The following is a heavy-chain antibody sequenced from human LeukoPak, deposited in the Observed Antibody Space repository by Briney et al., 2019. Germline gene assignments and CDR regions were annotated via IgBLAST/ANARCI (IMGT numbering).Heavy chain of an antibody. J-gene: IGHJ6*03. CDR1: GFTFSSYS. Sequence: GGSLRLSCAASGFTFSSYSMSWVRQAPGKGLEWVANIKQDGSEKYYVDSVKGRFTISRDNAKNSLYLQMNSLRAEDTAVYYCARASSITMSPYDYYYYMDVWGKGTTVTVSS. D-gene: IGHD3-22*01. V-gene: IGHV3-7*01. CDR3: ARASSITMSPYDYYYYMDV. CDR2: IKQDGSEK.